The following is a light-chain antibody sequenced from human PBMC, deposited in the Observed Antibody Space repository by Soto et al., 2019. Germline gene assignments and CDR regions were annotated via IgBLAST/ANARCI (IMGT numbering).Light chain of an antibody. CDR3: QQRGNWPS. V-gene: IGKV3-11*01. CDR2: DAS. Sequence: ALTQSPATLSLSPGDRATLSCMAIQRVSRYLAWYQQKPGQAPRLLNDDASNRATGIPARFSGSGSGTDVTLTISRLEPEEFAVYYCQQRGNWPSFGGGTKLEIK. CDR1: QRVSRY. J-gene: IGKJ4*01.